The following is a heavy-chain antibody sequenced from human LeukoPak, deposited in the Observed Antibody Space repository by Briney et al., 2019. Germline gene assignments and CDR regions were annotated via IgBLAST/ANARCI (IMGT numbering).Heavy chain of an antibody. CDR3: AKGRGTTVTSAADY. CDR1: GFTVSTDH. V-gene: IGHV3-53*01. J-gene: IGHJ4*02. D-gene: IGHD4-17*01. Sequence: PGGSLRLSCAASGFTVSTDHMSWVRQAPGKGLEWVAISYSEEWVAISYSGGSSQYAESVKGRFTISRDNSKNTLSLQMNSLRAEDTAVYYCAKGRGTTVTSAADYWGQGTLVTVSS. CDR2: SYSEEWVAISYSGGSS.